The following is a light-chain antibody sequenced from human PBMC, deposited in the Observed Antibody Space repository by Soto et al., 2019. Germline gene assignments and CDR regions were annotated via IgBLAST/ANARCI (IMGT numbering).Light chain of an antibody. J-gene: IGKJ1*01. CDR2: WAS. CDR3: HQYKTSPQT. Sequence: DIVLTQSPDSLAGSRGGRATIGSKSSRGVLAGSTNKNYLAWYQQKPRQPPKMLIYWASTRESGVPDRFSGSGSGTDFTLTISGLQSEDVAVYFCHQYKTSPQTFGQGTTVEIK. V-gene: IGKV4-1*01. CDR1: RGVLAGSTNKNY.